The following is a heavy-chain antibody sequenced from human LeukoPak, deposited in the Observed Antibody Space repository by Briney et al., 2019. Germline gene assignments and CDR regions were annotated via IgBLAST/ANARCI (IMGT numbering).Heavy chain of an antibody. CDR2: IIPIFGTA. V-gene: IGHV1-69*13. CDR3: ARDSYRAFDI. J-gene: IGHJ3*02. CDR1: GGTFSSYA. Sequence: GASVKVSCTASGGTFSSYAISWVRQAPGQGLEWMGGIIPIFGTANYAQKFQGRVTITADESTSTAYMELSSLRSEDTAVYYCARDSYRAFDIWGQGTMVTVSS. D-gene: IGHD1-26*01.